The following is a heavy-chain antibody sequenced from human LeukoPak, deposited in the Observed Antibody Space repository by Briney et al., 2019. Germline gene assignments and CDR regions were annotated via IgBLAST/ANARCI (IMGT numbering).Heavy chain of an antibody. CDR1: GFTFSSYS. Sequence: GGSLRLSCAASGFTFSSYSMNWVRQAPGKGLKWVSSISSSSSYIYYADSVKGRFTISRDNAKDSVYLQMNSLRAEDSATYYCVREGFYFFDFWGQGTLVTVSS. V-gene: IGHV3-21*01. CDR3: VREGFYFFDF. CDR2: ISSSSSYI. J-gene: IGHJ4*01.